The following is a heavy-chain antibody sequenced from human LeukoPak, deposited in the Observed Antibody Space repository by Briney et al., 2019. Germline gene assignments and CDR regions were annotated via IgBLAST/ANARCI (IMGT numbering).Heavy chain of an antibody. V-gene: IGHV3-74*01. J-gene: IGHJ4*02. CDR1: RFSFSTAW. D-gene: IGHD6-13*01. CDR3: ARSQMATIAAAG. Sequence: GGSLRLSCVASRFSFSTAWMTWVRQAPGKGLVWVSRINSDGSSTSYADSVKGRFTISRDNAKNTLYLQMNSLRVEDTAVYYCARSQMATIAAAGWGQGTLVTVSS. CDR2: INSDGSST.